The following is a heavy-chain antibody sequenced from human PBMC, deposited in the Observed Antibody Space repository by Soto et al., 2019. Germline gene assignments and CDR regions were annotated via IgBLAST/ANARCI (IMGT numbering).Heavy chain of an antibody. J-gene: IGHJ4*02. D-gene: IGHD3-22*01. CDR2: ISSSGSTI. CDR3: ARDRDYYDSSGYYS. Sequence: GGSLRLSCAASGFTFSSYEMNWVRQAPGKGLEWVSYISSSGSTIYYADSVKGRFTISRDNAKNSLYLQMNSLRAEDTAVYYCARDRDYYDSSGYYSWGQGTLVTVSS. V-gene: IGHV3-48*03. CDR1: GFTFSSYE.